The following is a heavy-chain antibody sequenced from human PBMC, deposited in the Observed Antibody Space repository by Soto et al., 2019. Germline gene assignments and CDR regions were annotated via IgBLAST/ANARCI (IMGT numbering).Heavy chain of an antibody. CDR2: ISAYNGNT. D-gene: IGHD6-19*01. J-gene: IGHJ5*02. Sequence: ASVKVFCKASGYTFTSYGISWVRQAPGQGLEWMGWISAYNGNTNYAQKLQGRVTMTTDTSTSTAYMELRSLRSDDTAVYYCARWEWLGNWFDPWGQGTLVTVSS. CDR1: GYTFTSYG. V-gene: IGHV1-18*04. CDR3: ARWEWLGNWFDP.